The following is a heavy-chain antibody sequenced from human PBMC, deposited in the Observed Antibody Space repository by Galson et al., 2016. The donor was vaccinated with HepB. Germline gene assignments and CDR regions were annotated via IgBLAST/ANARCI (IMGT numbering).Heavy chain of an antibody. D-gene: IGHD3-3*01. J-gene: IGHJ4*02. V-gene: IGHV1-18*01. CDR1: GHTITSYGTNYG. CDR3: ARDSRDFYFDY. Sequence: SVKVSCKASGHTITSYGTNYGISWVRQAPGQGLEWMGWTSPYNGNTNYAQNFRGRVTMTTDTSTSTAYMELRSLRSDDTAVYYCARDSRDFYFDYWGQGTLVTVSS. CDR2: TSPYNGNT.